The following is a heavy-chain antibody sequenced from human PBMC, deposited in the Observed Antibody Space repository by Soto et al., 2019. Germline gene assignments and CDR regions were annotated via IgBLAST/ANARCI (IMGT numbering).Heavy chain of an antibody. J-gene: IGHJ4*02. D-gene: IGHD6-6*01. Sequence: SGPTLVNPTQTLTLTCTFSGFSLSTSSVGVGWIRQPPGKALEWLALIYWNDDKRYSPSLKSRLTITKDTSKNQVVVTMTNMDPVDTATYYCAHSPRYSSSFFTFDYWGQGTLVTVSS. CDR1: GFSLSTSSVG. V-gene: IGHV2-5*01. CDR3: AHSPRYSSSFFTFDY. CDR2: IYWNDDK.